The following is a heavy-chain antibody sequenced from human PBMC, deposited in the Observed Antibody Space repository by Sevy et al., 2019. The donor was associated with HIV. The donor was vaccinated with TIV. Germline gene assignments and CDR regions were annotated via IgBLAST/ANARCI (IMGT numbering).Heavy chain of an antibody. J-gene: IGHJ6*02. D-gene: IGHD4-4*01. Sequence: GGSLRLSCAASGFTFSSYSMNWVRQAPGKGLEWVSSISGSGSDMYYPDSVKGRFTISRDNAKNSLYLQMNSLRAEDTAVYYCARAHPGKTTTFRFVGNYYYGMDVWGQGTTVTVSS. V-gene: IGHV3-21*01. CDR1: GFTFSSYS. CDR2: ISGSGSDM. CDR3: ARAHPGKTTTFRFVGNYYYGMDV.